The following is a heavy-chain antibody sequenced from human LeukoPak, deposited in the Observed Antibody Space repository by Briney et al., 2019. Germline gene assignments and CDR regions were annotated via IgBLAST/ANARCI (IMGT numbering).Heavy chain of an antibody. Sequence: ASVKVSCKASGYTFTGYYMHWVRHAPGQGLEGMGWINPNSGGTNYAQKFQGRVTMTRDTSISTAYMEVSRLTSDDTAVYYCARDLGIRGVATPFDHWGQGTLVTVSS. CDR2: INPNSGGT. CDR1: GYTFTGYY. J-gene: IGHJ4*02. CDR3: ARDLGIRGVATPFDH. V-gene: IGHV1-2*02. D-gene: IGHD3-10*01.